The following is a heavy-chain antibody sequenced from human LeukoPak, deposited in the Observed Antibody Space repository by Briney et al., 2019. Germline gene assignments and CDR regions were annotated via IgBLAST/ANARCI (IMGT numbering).Heavy chain of an antibody. CDR3: ARAAGGSGYSFDY. Sequence: PSETLSLTCTVSGGSLSSYYWSWIRQPPGKGLEWIGYIYYSGSTNYNPSLKSRVTISVDTSKNQFSLKLSSVTAADTAVYYCARAAGGSGYSFDYWGQGTLVTVSS. J-gene: IGHJ4*02. D-gene: IGHD3-22*01. CDR1: GGSLSSYY. CDR2: IYYSGST. V-gene: IGHV4-59*01.